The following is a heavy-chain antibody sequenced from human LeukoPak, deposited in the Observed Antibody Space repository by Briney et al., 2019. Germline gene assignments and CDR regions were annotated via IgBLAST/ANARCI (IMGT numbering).Heavy chain of an antibody. CDR2: ISSRSSTI. V-gene: IGHV3-48*02. Sequence: GGSLRLSCAASGFTFSNSSMSWVRQAPGKGLEWVSYISSRSSTIYYADSVKGRFTIARDNAKNSLYLQMNSLRDEDTAVYYCARGTERPLNCWGQGTLVTVFS. J-gene: IGHJ4*02. CDR3: ARGTERPLNC. D-gene: IGHD1-26*01. CDR1: GFTFSNSS.